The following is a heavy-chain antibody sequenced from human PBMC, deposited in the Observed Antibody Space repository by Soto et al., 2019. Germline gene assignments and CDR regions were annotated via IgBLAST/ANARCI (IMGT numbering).Heavy chain of an antibody. J-gene: IGHJ4*02. CDR3: ARRLPRSYSAKGPFDY. CDR2: IYYSGST. V-gene: IGHV4-59*01. CDR1: GGSISSYY. D-gene: IGHD6-13*01. Sequence: SPTLSLTCTVSGGSISSYYWSWIRQPPGKGLEWIGYIYYSGSTNYNPSLKSRVTLSVDTSKNQFSLKLNSVTAADTAVYYCARRLPRSYSAKGPFDYWGQGTLVTVSS.